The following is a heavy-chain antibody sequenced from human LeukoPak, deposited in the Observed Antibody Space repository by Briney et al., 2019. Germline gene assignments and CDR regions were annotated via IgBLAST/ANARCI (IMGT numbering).Heavy chain of an antibody. Sequence: GGSLRLSCAASGFSFSSYRMSWVRQAPGKGLEWLANINQDGVGRYYVDSVKGRSTISRDNARNSLYLQMNSLSTEDTALYYCARDAASGNNWFDPWGQGTLVTVSS. J-gene: IGHJ5*02. CDR3: ARDAASGNNWFDP. CDR1: GFSFSSYR. D-gene: IGHD3-3*01. CDR2: INQDGVGR. V-gene: IGHV3-7*01.